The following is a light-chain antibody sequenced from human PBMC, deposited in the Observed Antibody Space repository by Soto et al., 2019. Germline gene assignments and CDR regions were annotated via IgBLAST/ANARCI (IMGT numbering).Light chain of an antibody. Sequence: DIQMTQSPSSLSASVGDRVTTTCRASQSISTYLNWYQQKPGTAPKLLMYGASSLQSGVPSRFSGSGSGTDFTLTIGSLQPEDFATYYCQQSYSTPLTFGRGTKVDIK. CDR3: QQSYSTPLT. CDR1: QSISTY. CDR2: GAS. J-gene: IGKJ4*01. V-gene: IGKV1-39*01.